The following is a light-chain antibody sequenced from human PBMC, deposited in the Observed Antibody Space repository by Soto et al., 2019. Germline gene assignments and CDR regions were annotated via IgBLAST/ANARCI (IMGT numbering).Light chain of an antibody. V-gene: IGLV2-14*01. Sequence: QSALTQPASVSGSPGHSITISCTGTSSDVGGYNYVSWYQQHPGKAPKLMIYEVRNRPSGVSNRFSGSKSGNTASLTIYGLQAEDEADYYCSSYTGGSTPDVFGTGTKLTVL. CDR3: SSYTGGSTPDV. CDR1: SSDVGGYNY. J-gene: IGLJ1*01. CDR2: EVR.